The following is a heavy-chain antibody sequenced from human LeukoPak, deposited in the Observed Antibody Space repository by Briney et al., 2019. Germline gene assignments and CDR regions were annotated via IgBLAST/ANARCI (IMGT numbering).Heavy chain of an antibody. V-gene: IGHV3-30*04. CDR1: GFTFSSYA. D-gene: IGHD2-15*01. Sequence: GGSLRLSCAASGFTFSSYAMHWVRQAPGKGLEWVAVISYDGSNKYYADSVKGRFTISRDNSKNTLYLQMSSLRAEDTAVYYCARSKEYCSGGSCYGVFDYWGQGTLVTVSS. CDR2: ISYDGSNK. CDR3: ARSKEYCSGGSCYGVFDY. J-gene: IGHJ4*02.